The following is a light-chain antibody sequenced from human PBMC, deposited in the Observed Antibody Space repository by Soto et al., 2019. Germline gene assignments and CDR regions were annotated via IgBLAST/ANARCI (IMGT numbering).Light chain of an antibody. CDR3: SSYTSSSTLV. CDR1: SSDVGGYNY. J-gene: IGLJ1*01. CDR2: EVS. V-gene: IGLV2-14*01. Sequence: SVLTQPASVSGSPGQSIIISCTGTSSDVGGYNYVSWYQQHPGKAPKLMIYEVSNRPSGVSNRFSGSKSGNTASLTISGLQAEDEADYYCSSYTSSSTLVFGTGTKLTVL.